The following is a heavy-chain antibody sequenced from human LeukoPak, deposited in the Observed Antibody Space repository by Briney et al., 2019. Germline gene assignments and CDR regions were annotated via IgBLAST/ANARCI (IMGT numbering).Heavy chain of an antibody. CDR3: ARVPYCSGTSCYDSPYYYGMDV. J-gene: IGHJ6*02. V-gene: IGHV3-11*01. CDR1: GFTFSDYY. Sequence: GGSLRLSCAASGFTFSDYYMSWIRQAPGKGLEWVSYISSSGSTIYYADSVKGRFTISRDNAKHSLYLQMNSLRAEDTAVYYCARVPYCSGTSCYDSPYYYGMDVWGQGTTVTVSS. D-gene: IGHD2-2*01. CDR2: ISSSGSTI.